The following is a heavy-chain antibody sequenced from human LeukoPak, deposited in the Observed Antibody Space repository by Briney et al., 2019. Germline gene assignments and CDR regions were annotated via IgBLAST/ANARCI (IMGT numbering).Heavy chain of an antibody. CDR2: ISGSGGST. Sequence: GGSLRLSCAASGFTFSSYAMSWVRQAPGKGLEWVSAISGSGGSTYYADSVKGRFTISRDNSKNTLYLQMNSLRAEDTAVYYCAKAYFPASYYYYYMDVWGKGTTVTVSS. D-gene: IGHD2-8*01. J-gene: IGHJ6*03. V-gene: IGHV3-23*01. CDR1: GFTFSSYA. CDR3: AKAYFPASYYYYYMDV.